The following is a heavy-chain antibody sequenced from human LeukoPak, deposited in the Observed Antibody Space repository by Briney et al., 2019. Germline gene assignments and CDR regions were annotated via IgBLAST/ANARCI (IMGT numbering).Heavy chain of an antibody. CDR1: GFTFSSYW. J-gene: IGHJ4*02. CDR2: IKQDGSEK. CDR3: ARALRGGSYYFFDY. V-gene: IGHV3-7*03. D-gene: IGHD1-26*01. Sequence: GGSLRLSCAASGFTFSSYWMSWVRQAPGKGLEWVANIKQDGSEKYYVDSVKGRFTISRDNAKNSLYLQMNSLRAEDTAVYYCARALRGGSYYFFDYWGQGTLVTVSS.